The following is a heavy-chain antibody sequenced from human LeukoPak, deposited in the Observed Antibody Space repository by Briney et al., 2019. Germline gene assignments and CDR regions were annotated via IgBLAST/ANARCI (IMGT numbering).Heavy chain of an antibody. CDR3: ARGTYPLDAFDI. CDR1: GYTFTCYY. J-gene: IGHJ3*02. Sequence: ASVKVSCKASGYTFTCYYMHWVRQAPGQGLEWMGWINPNSGGTNYAQKFQGRVTMTRDTSISTAYMELSRLRSDDTAVYYCARGTYPLDAFDIWGQGTMVTVSS. V-gene: IGHV1-2*02. CDR2: INPNSGGT.